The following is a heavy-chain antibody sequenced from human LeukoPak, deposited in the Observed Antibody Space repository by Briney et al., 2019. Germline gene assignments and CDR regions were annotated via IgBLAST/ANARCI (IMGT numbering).Heavy chain of an antibody. V-gene: IGHV3-33*01. D-gene: IGHD1-26*01. CDR2: IWNDGTNK. CDR3: ARDGKDSVFDM. CDR1: GFTFRRNG. Sequence: SGGSLRLSCAASGFTFRRNGMHWVRQAPGKGLEWVSFIWNDGTNKYYADSVKGRFTIARDNSKNTLYLQMNILRAEDTAVYYCARDGKDSVFDMWGQGTLVTVSS. J-gene: IGHJ3*02.